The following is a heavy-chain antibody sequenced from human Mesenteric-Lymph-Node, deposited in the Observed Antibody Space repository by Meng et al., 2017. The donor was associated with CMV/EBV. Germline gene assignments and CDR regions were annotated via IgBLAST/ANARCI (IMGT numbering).Heavy chain of an antibody. V-gene: IGHV3-7*01. CDR3: TRSMDV. Sequence: GESLKISCAASGFTFSDYWMTWVRQAPGKGLEWVANIKQDGSEKYYVDSVKGRFTISRDNAKNSLYLQMNNLRGDDTAVYYCTRSMDVWGQGTTVTVSS. CDR1: GFTFSDYW. CDR2: IKQDGSEK. J-gene: IGHJ6*02.